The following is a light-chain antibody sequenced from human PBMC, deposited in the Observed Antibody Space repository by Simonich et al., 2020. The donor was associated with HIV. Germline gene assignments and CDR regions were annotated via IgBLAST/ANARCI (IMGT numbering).Light chain of an antibody. CDR1: QSVSSY. V-gene: IGKV3-11*01. CDR2: DAS. CDR3: QQRSNWPLT. Sequence: EIVLTQSPSTLSLSPGERATLSFRASQSVSSYLDWYQQKPGQAPRLLIYDASNRATGIPARFSGSGSGTDFTLTISSLEPEDFAVYYCQQRSNWPLTFGGGTKVEIK. J-gene: IGKJ4*01.